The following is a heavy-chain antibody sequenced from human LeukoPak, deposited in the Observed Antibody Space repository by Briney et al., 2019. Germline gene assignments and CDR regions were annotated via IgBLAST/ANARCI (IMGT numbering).Heavy chain of an antibody. CDR1: GGSISSGSYY. V-gene: IGHV4-61*02. CDR2: IYTSGST. CDR3: ARAARYDFWSGYREYNWFDP. D-gene: IGHD3-3*01. Sequence: SSETLSLTCTVSGGSISSGSYYWSWIRQPAGKGLEWIGRIYTSGSTNYNPSLKSRVTISVDTSKNQISLKLSSVTAADTAVYYCARAARYDFWSGYREYNWFDPWGQGTLVTVSS. J-gene: IGHJ5*02.